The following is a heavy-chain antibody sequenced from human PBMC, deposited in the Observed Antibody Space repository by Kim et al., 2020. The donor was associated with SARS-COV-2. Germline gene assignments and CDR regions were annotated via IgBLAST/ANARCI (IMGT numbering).Heavy chain of an antibody. V-gene: IGHV3-7*01. D-gene: IGHD3-9*01. Sequence: GGSLRLSCATSGFIFSSYYFSWVRQAPGKGLEWVANINQDGSERYYVGSVKGRFTISRDNAENSLYLQMHSLRAEDTAVYYCARGNYDILTGSYQYFFD. CDR1: GFIFSSYY. J-gene: IGHJ4*01. CDR3: ARGNYDILTGSYQYFFD. CDR2: INQDGSER.